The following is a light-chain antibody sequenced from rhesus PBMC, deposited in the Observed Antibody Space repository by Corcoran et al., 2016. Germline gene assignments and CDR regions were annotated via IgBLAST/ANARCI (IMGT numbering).Light chain of an antibody. CDR2: DAS. V-gene: IGKV1-38*01. CDR1: QGISSY. CDR3: QQRNSYPFT. Sequence: DIQLTQSPSSLSASVGDRVTITCRASQGISSYLAWYQQKSGKAPQLLIYDASNLQSGVPSRFSGRGSGTEFTLTISSLQPEDFATYYCQQRNSYPFTFGPGTKLDIK. J-gene: IGKJ3*01.